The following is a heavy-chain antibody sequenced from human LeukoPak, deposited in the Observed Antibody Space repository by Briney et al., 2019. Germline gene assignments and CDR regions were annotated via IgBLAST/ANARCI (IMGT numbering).Heavy chain of an antibody. D-gene: IGHD3-22*01. CDR2: IYYSGST. CDR3: ARVLDSSGYYFGAFDI. J-gene: IGHJ3*02. CDR1: GGSISSYY. V-gene: IGHV4-59*01. Sequence: SETLSLTCTVSGGSISSYYWSWIRQPPGKGLEWIGYIYYSGSTNYNPSLKSRVTISVDTSKNQFSLKLSSVTAADTAVYYCARVLDSSGYYFGAFDIWGQGTMVTVSS.